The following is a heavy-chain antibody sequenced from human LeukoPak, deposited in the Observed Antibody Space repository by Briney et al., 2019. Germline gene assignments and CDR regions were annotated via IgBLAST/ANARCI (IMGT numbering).Heavy chain of an antibody. CDR2: IYYSGST. Sequence: PSETLSLTCTVSGGSISSSSYYWGWIRQPPGKGLEWIGSIYYSGSTYYNPSLKSRVTISADTSKNQFSLKLSSVTAADTAVYYCARESPFPDYWGQGTLVTVSS. D-gene: IGHD3-10*01. CDR3: ARESPFPDY. V-gene: IGHV4-39*01. J-gene: IGHJ4*02. CDR1: GGSISSSSYY.